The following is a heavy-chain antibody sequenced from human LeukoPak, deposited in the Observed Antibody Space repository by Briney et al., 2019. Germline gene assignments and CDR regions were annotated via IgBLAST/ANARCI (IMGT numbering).Heavy chain of an antibody. D-gene: IGHD3-22*01. Sequence: PGGSLRLSCEASGFTFSTYGINWVRQAPGKGLEWVPAISGSGGSTYYADSVKGRFTISRDNSKNTLYLQMNSLRAEDTAVYYCAKVYYDSSGSNYFDYWGQGTLVTVSS. J-gene: IGHJ4*02. CDR1: GFTFSTYG. CDR2: ISGSGGST. V-gene: IGHV3-23*01. CDR3: AKVYYDSSGSNYFDY.